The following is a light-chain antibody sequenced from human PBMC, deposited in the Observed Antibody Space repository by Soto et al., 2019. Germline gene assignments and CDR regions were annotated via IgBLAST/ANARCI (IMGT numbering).Light chain of an antibody. Sequence: QSVLTQPPSASGTPGQRVTLSCSGSSSNIGSNTVNWYQQLPGTAPKLLIYSNNQRPSGVPDRFSGSKSGTSASLAISGLQSEDEADYYCAAWEDRLNCHVVFGGGTQLTVL. J-gene: IGLJ2*01. CDR2: SNN. CDR3: AAWEDRLNCHVV. V-gene: IGLV1-44*01. CDR1: SSNIGSNT.